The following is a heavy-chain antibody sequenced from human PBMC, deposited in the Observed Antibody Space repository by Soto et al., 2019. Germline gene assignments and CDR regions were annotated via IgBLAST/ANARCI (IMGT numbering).Heavy chain of an antibody. CDR2: ISGSGGST. J-gene: IGHJ4*02. CDR1: GFTFSSYA. CDR3: AKDPDILTEILFDY. Sequence: GGSPRLSCAASGFTFSSYAMSWVRQAPGKGLEWVSAISGSGGSTYYADSVKGRFTISRDNSKNTLYLQMNSLRAEDTAVYYCAKDPDILTEILFDYWGQGTLVTVSS. D-gene: IGHD3-9*01. V-gene: IGHV3-23*01.